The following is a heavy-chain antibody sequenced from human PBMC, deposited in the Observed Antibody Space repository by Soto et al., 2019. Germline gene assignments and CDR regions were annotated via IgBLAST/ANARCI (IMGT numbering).Heavy chain of an antibody. CDR2: IYHSGST. V-gene: IGHV4-4*02. J-gene: IGHJ5*02. CDR1: GGSISSSNW. Sequence: QVQLQESGPGLVKPSGTLSLTCAVSGGSISSSNWWSWVRQPPGKGLEWIGEIYHSGSTNYNPSHKSRVXXSXDXXQTQFSLKLSSGTAADTAVYYCARDLSIAAAGTGSWGQGTLVTVSS. D-gene: IGHD6-13*01. CDR3: ARDLSIAAAGTGS.